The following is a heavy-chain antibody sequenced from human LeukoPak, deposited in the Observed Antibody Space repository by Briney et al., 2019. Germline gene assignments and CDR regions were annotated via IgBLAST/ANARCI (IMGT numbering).Heavy chain of an antibody. CDR3: ARGLGIAVTRDLFDY. J-gene: IGHJ4*02. CDR2: INPNSGGT. CDR1: GYTFTGYY. D-gene: IGHD6-19*01. V-gene: IGHV1-2*02. Sequence: ASVKVSCKACGYTFTGYYMHWVRQAPGQGLEWMGWINPNSGGTNYAQKFQGRVTMTRDTSISTAYMELSRLRSDDTAVYYWARGLGIAVTRDLFDYWGQGTLVTVSS.